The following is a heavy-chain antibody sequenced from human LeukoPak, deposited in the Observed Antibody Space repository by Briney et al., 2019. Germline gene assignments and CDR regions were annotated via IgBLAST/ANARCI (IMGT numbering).Heavy chain of an antibody. J-gene: IGHJ6*03. Sequence: ASVKVSCKASGYTFTGYYMHWVRQAPGQGLEWMGWINPNSGGTNYAQKFQGRVTMTRDTSISTAYMELSRLRSDDTAVYYCARDPGYCSSTSCYAYYYYYYMDVWGKGTTVTVSS. CDR3: ARDPGYCSSTSCYAYYYYYYMDV. V-gene: IGHV1-2*02. CDR1: GYTFTGYY. CDR2: INPNSGGT. D-gene: IGHD2-2*01.